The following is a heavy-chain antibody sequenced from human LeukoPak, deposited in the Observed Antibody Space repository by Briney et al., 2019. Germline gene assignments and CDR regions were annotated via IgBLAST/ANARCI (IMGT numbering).Heavy chain of an antibody. J-gene: IGHJ3*01. CDR1: GFTFSSYS. Sequence: GGSLRLSCAASGFTFSSYSMHWVRQAPGKGPEYVSAIDYKEGSTYYANSVKGRFTISRDTSKNTLYLQMGSLRNEDMAVYYCARVGIMSAFDLWGQGTVVTVSS. CDR2: IDYKEGST. V-gene: IGHV3-64*01. D-gene: IGHD3-16*01. CDR3: ARVGIMSAFDL.